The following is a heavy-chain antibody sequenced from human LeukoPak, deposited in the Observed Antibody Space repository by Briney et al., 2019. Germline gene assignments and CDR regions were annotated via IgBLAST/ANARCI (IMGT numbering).Heavy chain of an antibody. V-gene: IGHV3-49*04. Sequence: GGSLRLSCAASGFTFGDYAMSWVRQAPGKGLEWVDFIRTEDYDGATDYGASVKGRFTISRDDSKNIAYLQMNSLNTEDTGIYFCTRIFGYYYFYMDVWGKGTTVIVSS. CDR1: GFTFGDYA. J-gene: IGHJ6*03. CDR3: TRIFGYYYFYMDV. CDR2: IRTEDYDGAT. D-gene: IGHD3-16*01.